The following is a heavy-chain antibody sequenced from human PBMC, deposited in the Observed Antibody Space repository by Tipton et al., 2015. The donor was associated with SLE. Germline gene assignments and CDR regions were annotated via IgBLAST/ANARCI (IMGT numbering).Heavy chain of an antibody. J-gene: IGHJ4*02. Sequence: QSGAEVKKPGASVKVSCKASGYTFTSYGISWVRQAPGQGLEWMGWINPNSGGTNYAQKFQGRVTMTRDTSISTAYMELSRLRSDDTAVYYCARDRMIVVVTPPSYFDYAGQGTLVTVSS. V-gene: IGHV1-2*02. CDR3: ARDRMIVVVTPPSYFDY. D-gene: IGHD3-22*01. CDR1: GYTFTSYG. CDR2: INPNSGGT.